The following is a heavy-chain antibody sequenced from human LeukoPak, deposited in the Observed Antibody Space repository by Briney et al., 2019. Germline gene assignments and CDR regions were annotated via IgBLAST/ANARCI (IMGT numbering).Heavy chain of an antibody. CDR1: GFTFSDHL. J-gene: IGHJ4*02. D-gene: IGHD6-19*01. CDR3: ARAGW. V-gene: IGHV3-7*01. Sequence: PGGSLRLSCAASGFTFSDHLMSWVRQAPGKGPEWVASIKQDGSERYYVDSVKGRFTISRDNAKNSLYLQMNSLRAEDTAVYYCARAGWWGQGTLVTVSS. CDR2: IKQDGSER.